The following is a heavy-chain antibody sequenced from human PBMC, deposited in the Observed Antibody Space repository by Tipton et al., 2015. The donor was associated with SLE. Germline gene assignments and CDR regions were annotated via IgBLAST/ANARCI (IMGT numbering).Heavy chain of an antibody. CDR1: GFTFSSYS. Sequence: SLRLSCAASGFTFSSYSMNWVRQAPGKGLEWVSYISSSSSTIYYADSVKGRFTISRDNSKNTLYLQMNSLRAEDTAVYYCAKGRGVRGVTLPFDYWGQGTLVTVSS. CDR2: ISSSSSTI. CDR3: AKGRGVRGVTLPFDY. D-gene: IGHD3-10*01. V-gene: IGHV3-48*01. J-gene: IGHJ4*02.